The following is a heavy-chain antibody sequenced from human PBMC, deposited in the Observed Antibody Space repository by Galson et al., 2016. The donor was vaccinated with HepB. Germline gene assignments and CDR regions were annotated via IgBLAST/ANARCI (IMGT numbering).Heavy chain of an antibody. V-gene: IGHV4-39*01. CDR1: GGSISSTSYF. J-gene: IGHJ4*02. CDR3: ARVEYLGTPTVTFDF. D-gene: IGHD4-17*01. CDR2: ISYSGTT. Sequence: EPLSLTCSVSGGSISSTSYFWAWLRQPPGKGLEWIGSISYSGTTYDNVSLKSRATISKDMSKNQFSLRLNSVTAADTAVNYCARVEYLGTPTVTFDFWGQGTLVTVSS.